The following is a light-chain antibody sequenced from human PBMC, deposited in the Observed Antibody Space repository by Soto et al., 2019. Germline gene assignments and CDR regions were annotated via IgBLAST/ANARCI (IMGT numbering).Light chain of an antibody. J-gene: IGLJ1*01. Sequence: QSVLTQPPSASGTPGQKVTISCSGSSSNIGSNAVNWYQQVPGTAPKLLIYSDDQRPSRVPDRFSGSKSGTSASLAISGLQSEDEADYICAAWNDNLNGPSYVFGTGTKVTLL. V-gene: IGLV1-44*01. CDR2: SDD. CDR3: AAWNDNLNGPSYV. CDR1: SSNIGSNA.